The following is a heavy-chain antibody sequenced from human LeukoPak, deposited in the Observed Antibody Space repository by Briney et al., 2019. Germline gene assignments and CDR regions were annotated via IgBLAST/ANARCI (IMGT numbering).Heavy chain of an antibody. D-gene: IGHD3-22*01. V-gene: IGHV4-59*01. CDR3: ARDLYYYDSSGPLGFDY. CDR2: IYYSGST. CDR1: GGSISSYC. J-gene: IGHJ4*02. Sequence: SETLSLTCTVSGGSISSYCWSWIRQPPGKGLEWIGYIYYSGSTNYNPSLKSRVTISVDTSKNQFSLKLSSVTAADTAVYYCARDLYYYDSSGPLGFDYWGQGTLVTVSS.